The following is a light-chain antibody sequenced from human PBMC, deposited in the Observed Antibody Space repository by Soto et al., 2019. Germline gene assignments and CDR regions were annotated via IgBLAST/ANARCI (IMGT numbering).Light chain of an antibody. CDR3: QQYDHLPLT. V-gene: IGKV1-33*01. CDR1: QDIKNY. CDR2: DAS. J-gene: IGKJ4*01. Sequence: DIQMTQSPSSLSATVGDRVTITCQASQDIKNYLNWYQQKSGKAPKLLIYDASDLETGVPSRFSGSGSGTDFTFTINSLHPEDIATYYCQQYDHLPLTFGGGTKVEIK.